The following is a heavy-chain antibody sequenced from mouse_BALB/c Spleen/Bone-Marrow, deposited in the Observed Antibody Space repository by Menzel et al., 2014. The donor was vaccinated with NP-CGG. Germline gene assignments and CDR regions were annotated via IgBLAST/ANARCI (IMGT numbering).Heavy chain of an antibody. J-gene: IGHJ3*01. D-gene: IGHD2-13*01. CDR1: GYTFTSYY. CDR3: TRGGDSPFAY. CDR2: INPSNGGT. V-gene: IGHV1S81*02. Sequence: VHLVESGAELVKPGASVKLSCKASGYTFTSYYMYWVKQRPGQGLEWIGEINPSNGGTNFNEKFKSKATLTVDKSSSTAYMQLSSLTSEDSAVYYCTRGGDSPFAYWGQGTLVTVSA.